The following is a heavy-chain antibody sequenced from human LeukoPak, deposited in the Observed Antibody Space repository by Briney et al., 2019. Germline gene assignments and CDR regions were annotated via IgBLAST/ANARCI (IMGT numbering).Heavy chain of an antibody. J-gene: IGHJ4*02. V-gene: IGHV3-66*01. Sequence: GGSLRLSCAVSGFTVNSNYMSWVRQAPGKGLEWVSVIYAGGSTYYADSVKGRFTISRDNSKNTLYLQMNSLRVEDTAVYCCARESTMVRGVVATTPPYWGQGTLVTASS. CDR3: ARESTMVRGVVATTPPY. CDR1: GFTVNSNY. D-gene: IGHD3-10*01. CDR2: IYAGGST.